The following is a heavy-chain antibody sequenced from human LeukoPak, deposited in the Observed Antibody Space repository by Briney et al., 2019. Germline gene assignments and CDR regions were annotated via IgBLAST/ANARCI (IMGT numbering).Heavy chain of an antibody. V-gene: IGHV4-59*01. J-gene: IGHJ4*02. CDR1: GGSISSYY. CDR2: IYYSGST. D-gene: IGHD2-2*01. Sequence: PSETLSLTCTVSGGSISSYYWSWIRQPPGKGLEWIGYIYYSGSTNYNPSLKSRVTISVDTSKNQFSLKQSSVTAADTAVYYCAAQKGDCSSTSCYSLRIDYWGQGTLVTVSS. CDR3: AAQKGDCSSTSCYSLRIDY.